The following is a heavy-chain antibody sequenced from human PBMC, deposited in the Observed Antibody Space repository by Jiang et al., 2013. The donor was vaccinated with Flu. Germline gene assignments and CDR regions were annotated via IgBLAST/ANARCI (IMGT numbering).Heavy chain of an antibody. CDR1: GYTFTSYY. CDR2: INPSGGST. J-gene: IGHJ4*02. CDR3: ARGGVGKAALVQRDYFDY. Sequence: SGAEVKKPGASVKVSRKASGYTFTSYYMHWVRQAPGQGLEWMGIINPSGGSTSYAQKFQGRVTMTRDTSTSTVYMELSSLRSEDTAVYYCARGGVGKAALVQRDYFDYWGQGTLVTVSS. D-gene: IGHD6-25*01. V-gene: IGHV1-46*03.